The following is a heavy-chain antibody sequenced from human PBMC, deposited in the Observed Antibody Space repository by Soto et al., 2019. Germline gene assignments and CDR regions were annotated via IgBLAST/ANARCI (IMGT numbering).Heavy chain of an antibody. V-gene: IGHV5-51*01. Sequence: GESLKISCKGSGYSFTSCWIGWVRQMPGKDLEWMGIIYPGDSDTRYSPSFQGQVTISADKSISTAYLQWSSLKASDTAMYYCARGRGWDPYYDILTGYFDYWGQGTLVTVSS. J-gene: IGHJ4*02. D-gene: IGHD3-9*01. CDR1: GYSFTSCW. CDR2: IYPGDSDT. CDR3: ARGRGWDPYYDILTGYFDY.